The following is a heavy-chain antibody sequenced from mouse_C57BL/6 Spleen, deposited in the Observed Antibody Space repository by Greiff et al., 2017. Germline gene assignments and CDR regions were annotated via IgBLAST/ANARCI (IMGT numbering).Heavy chain of an antibody. CDR3: AYRPSDYFDD. V-gene: IGHV1-69*01. CDR1: GYTFTSYW. CDR2: IDPSDSYT. Sequence: QVQLQQPGAELVMPGASVKLSCKASGYTFTSYWMHWVKQRPGQGLEWIGEIDPSDSYTNYNQKFKGKSTLTVDKSSSTAYMQLSSLTSEDSAVYYCAYRPSDYFDDWGQGTTLTVSS. J-gene: IGHJ2*01.